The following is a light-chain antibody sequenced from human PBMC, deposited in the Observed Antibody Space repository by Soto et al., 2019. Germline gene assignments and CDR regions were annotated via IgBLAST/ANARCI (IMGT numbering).Light chain of an antibody. Sequence: QSVLTQPPSVSGAPGQRVTISCTGSSSNIGAGHDVHWYQQLPGTDPKLVIYANTNRPSGVPDRFSGSKSGTSASLAITGLQTEDEADYYCQSYDSSLSGSRVFGGGTQLTVL. CDR3: QSYDSSLSGSRV. CDR2: ANT. CDR1: SSNIGAGHD. J-gene: IGLJ3*02. V-gene: IGLV1-40*01.